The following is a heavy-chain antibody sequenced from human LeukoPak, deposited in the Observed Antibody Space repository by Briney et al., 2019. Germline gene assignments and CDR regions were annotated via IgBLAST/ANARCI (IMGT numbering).Heavy chain of an antibody. D-gene: IGHD6-13*01. CDR1: GFTFDDYA. V-gene: IGHV3-9*01. J-gene: IGHJ6*02. Sequence: GGSLRLSCAASGFTFDDYAMHWVRQAPGKGLEWVSGISWNSGSIGYADSVKGRFTISRDNAKNTLYLQMNSLRAEDTAVYYCARLRDSSSPRYYYYGLDVWGQGTTVTVSS. CDR2: ISWNSGSI. CDR3: ARLRDSSSPRYYYYGLDV.